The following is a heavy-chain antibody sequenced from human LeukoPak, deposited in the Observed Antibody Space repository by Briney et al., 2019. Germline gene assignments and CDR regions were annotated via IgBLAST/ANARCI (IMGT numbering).Heavy chain of an antibody. CDR1: GGSISSYY. CDR2: IYYSGST. J-gene: IGHJ4*02. Sequence: SETLSLTCTVSGGSISSYYWSWIRQPPGKGLEWIGYIYYSGSTYYNPSLKSRVTTSVDTSKNQFSLKLSSVTAADTAVYYCARGSPGIAALDYWGQGTLVTVSS. CDR3: ARGSPGIAALDY. D-gene: IGHD6-13*01. V-gene: IGHV4-59*08.